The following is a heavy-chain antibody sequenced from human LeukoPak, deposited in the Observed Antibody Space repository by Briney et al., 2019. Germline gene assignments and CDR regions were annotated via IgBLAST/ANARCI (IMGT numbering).Heavy chain of an antibody. D-gene: IGHD5-18*01. J-gene: IGHJ4*02. CDR2: IIPIFGTA. Sequence: SVKVSCKASGGTFSSYAISWVRQAPGQGLEWMGRIIPIFGTANYAQKFQGRVTITTDESTSTAYMELSSLRSEDTAVYYCARESQDTAKGDYFDYWGQGTLVTVSS. CDR1: GGTFSSYA. V-gene: IGHV1-69*05. CDR3: ARESQDTAKGDYFDY.